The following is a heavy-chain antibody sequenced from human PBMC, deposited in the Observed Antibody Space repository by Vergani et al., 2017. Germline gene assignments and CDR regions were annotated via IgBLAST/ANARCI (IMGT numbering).Heavy chain of an antibody. CDR2: IRYDGSNK. J-gene: IGHJ4*02. CDR1: GFTFRIYG. D-gene: IGHD3-22*01. CDR3: AKEASEDSSGYYYHFDY. Sequence: QVQLVESGGGVVQPGGSLRLSCIASGFTFRIYGMHWVRQAPGKGLEWVAFIRYDGSNKYYADSVKGRFTISRDNSKNTLYLQMNSLRAEDTAVYYCAKEASEDSSGYYYHFDYWGQGTLVTVSS. V-gene: IGHV3-30*02.